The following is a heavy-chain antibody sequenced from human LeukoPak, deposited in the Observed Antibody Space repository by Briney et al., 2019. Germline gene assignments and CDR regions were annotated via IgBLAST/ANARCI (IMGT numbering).Heavy chain of an antibody. CDR3: ARGTGWYGGYYHYMDV. CDR2: ISYDGSNK. Sequence: GGSLRLSCAASGFTFSSYGMHWVRQAPGKGLEWVAVISYDGSNKYYADSVKGRFTISRDNSKNTLYLQMNSLRAEDTAVYYCARGTGWYGGYYHYMDVWGKGTTVTVSS. J-gene: IGHJ6*03. D-gene: IGHD6-19*01. CDR1: GFTFSSYG. V-gene: IGHV3-30*03.